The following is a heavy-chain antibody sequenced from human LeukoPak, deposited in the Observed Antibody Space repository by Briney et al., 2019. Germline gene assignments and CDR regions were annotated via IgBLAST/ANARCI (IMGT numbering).Heavy chain of an antibody. V-gene: IGHV1-18*01. Sequence: ASVKVSCKASGYTFTSYGISWVRQAPGQGLEWMGWISAYNGNTNYAQKLQGRVTMTTDTSTSTAYMELRSLRSDDTAVYYCARDQSGSSVDAFDIWGQGTMVTVSS. D-gene: IGHD1-26*01. CDR3: ARDQSGSSVDAFDI. J-gene: IGHJ3*02. CDR1: GYTFTSYG. CDR2: ISAYNGNT.